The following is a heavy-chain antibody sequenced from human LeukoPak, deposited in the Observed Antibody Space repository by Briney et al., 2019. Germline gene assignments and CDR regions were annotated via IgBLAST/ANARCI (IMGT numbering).Heavy chain of an antibody. CDR1: GFTFSSYG. D-gene: IGHD3-22*01. CDR2: IWYDGSNK. V-gene: IGHV3-33*01. J-gene: IGHJ4*02. Sequence: PGRSLRLSCAASGFTFSSYGMHWVRQAPGKGLEWVAVIWYDGSNKYYADSVKGRLTISRDNSKNTLYLQMNSLRAEDTAVYYCARGDSSGYFDYWGQGTLVTVSS. CDR3: ARGDSSGYFDY.